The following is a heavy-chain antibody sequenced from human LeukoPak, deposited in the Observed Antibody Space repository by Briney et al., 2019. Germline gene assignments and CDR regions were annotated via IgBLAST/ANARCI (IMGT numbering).Heavy chain of an antibody. V-gene: IGHV3-23*01. Sequence: PGASLRLSCAASGFAFSNYHVSWVRQAPGKGLEWVSSISGSGQTTYYADSVKGRFTISRDNFKNTLYLQMNSLRAEDTAIYYCAKDPALVGATHPYYFDYWGQGTLVTVSS. CDR2: ISGSGQTT. D-gene: IGHD1-26*01. CDR1: GFAFSNYH. J-gene: IGHJ4*02. CDR3: AKDPALVGATHPYYFDY.